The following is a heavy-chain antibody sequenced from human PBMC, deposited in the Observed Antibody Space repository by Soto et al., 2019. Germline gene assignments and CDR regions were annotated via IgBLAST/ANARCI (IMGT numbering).Heavy chain of an antibody. CDR1: GGSISSGDYY. D-gene: IGHD5-12*01. V-gene: IGHV4-30-4*01. J-gene: IGHJ4*02. CDR3: ARDGGGYDTSFDY. CDR2: IYYSGST. Sequence: QVQLQESGPGLVKPSQTLSLTCTVSGGSISSGDYYWSWIRQPPGKGLEWIGYIYYSGSTYYNPCLKSRVTISVDTSKNQFPQKLSSVTAADTAVYYCARDGGGYDTSFDYWGQGTLVTVSS.